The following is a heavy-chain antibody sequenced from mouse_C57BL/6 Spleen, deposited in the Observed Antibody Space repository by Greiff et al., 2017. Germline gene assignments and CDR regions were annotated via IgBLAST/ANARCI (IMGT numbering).Heavy chain of an antibody. CDR2: IDPSDSYT. V-gene: IGHV1-69*01. D-gene: IGHD4-1*01. Sequence: QVQLQQPGAELVMPGASVKLSCKASGYTFTSYWMHWVKQRPGQGLEWIGEIDPSDSYTKYNQKFKGKATLTVDESSSTAYMQLRSLTSEDSAVYYCARGGVSNWGAMDYWGQGTSVTVSS. CDR3: ARGGVSNWGAMDY. J-gene: IGHJ4*01. CDR1: GYTFTSYW.